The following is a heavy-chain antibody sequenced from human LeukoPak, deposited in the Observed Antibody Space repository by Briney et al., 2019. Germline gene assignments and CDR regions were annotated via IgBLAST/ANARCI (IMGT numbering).Heavy chain of an antibody. Sequence: PSETLSLTCTVSGGSISSGSYYWSWIRQPAGKGLEWIGYIYYSGSTNYNPSLKSRVTISVDTSKNQFSLKLSSVTAADTAVYYCARDTGGVFDYWGQGTLVTVSS. V-gene: IGHV4-61*10. CDR1: GGSISSGSYY. D-gene: IGHD2-8*02. J-gene: IGHJ4*02. CDR3: ARDTGGVFDY. CDR2: IYYSGST.